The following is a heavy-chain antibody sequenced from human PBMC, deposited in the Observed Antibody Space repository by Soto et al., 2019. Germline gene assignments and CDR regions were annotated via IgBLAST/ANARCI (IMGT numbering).Heavy chain of an antibody. CDR1: GYIFTGYH. J-gene: IGHJ6*02. Sequence: RASVKVSCKASGYIFTGYHIHWVRQAPGRGLEWVGWINPNSGDTEYAQNFQGRVTMTRDTSFNLVYMEMSGLMSDDTAVYYCARDARGTRGFDEMDIWGQGTTVTVSS. CDR2: INPNSGDT. CDR3: ARDARGTRGFDEMDI. D-gene: IGHD3-9*01. V-gene: IGHV1-2*02.